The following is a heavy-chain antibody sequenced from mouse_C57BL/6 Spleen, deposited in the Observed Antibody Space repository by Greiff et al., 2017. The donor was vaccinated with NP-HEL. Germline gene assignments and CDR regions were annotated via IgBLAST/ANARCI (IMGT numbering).Heavy chain of an antibody. J-gene: IGHJ2*01. Sequence: QVHVKQSGAELARPGASVKLSCKASGYTFTSYGISWVKQRTGQGLEWIGEIYPRSGNTYYNEKFKGKATLTADKSSSTAYMELRSLTSEDSAVYFCARWDYGSSLDYWGKGTTLTVSS. D-gene: IGHD1-1*01. CDR2: IYPRSGNT. V-gene: IGHV1-81*01. CDR1: GYTFTSYG. CDR3: ARWDYGSSLDY.